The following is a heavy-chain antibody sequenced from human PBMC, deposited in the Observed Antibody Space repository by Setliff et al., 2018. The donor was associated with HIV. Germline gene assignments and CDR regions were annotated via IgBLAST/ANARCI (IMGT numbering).Heavy chain of an antibody. J-gene: IGHJ4*02. CDR3: ARSELWFGESPLFGGWFDYFDY. CDR1: GFTFSSYA. D-gene: IGHD3-10*01. Sequence: PGGSLRLSCASSGFTFSSYAMTWVRQAPGKGLECVAVISGSGGDTYYADSVKGRFVISREKSKSTLFLQMNSLRAEDTVVYYCARSELWFGESPLFGGWFDYFDYWGQGTLVTVSS. CDR2: ISGSGGDT. V-gene: IGHV3-23*01.